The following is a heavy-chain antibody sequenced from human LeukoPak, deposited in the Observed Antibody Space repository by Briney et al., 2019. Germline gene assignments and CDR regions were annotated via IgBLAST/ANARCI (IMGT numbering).Heavy chain of an antibody. J-gene: IGHJ6*03. Sequence: GGSLRLSCAASGFSFSTYSMNWVRQAPGKGLEWVSSISSSSAYIYYADSVKGRFIISRDNAENSLYLQLNSLRAEDTAVYYCARDWSYYYMDVWGKGTTVTVSS. CDR2: ISSSSAYI. D-gene: IGHD3-10*01. CDR1: GFSFSTYS. CDR3: ARDWSYYYMDV. V-gene: IGHV3-21*01.